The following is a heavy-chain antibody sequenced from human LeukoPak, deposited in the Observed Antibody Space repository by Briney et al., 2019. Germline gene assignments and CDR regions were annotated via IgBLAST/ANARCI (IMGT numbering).Heavy chain of an antibody. Sequence: SETLSLTCTVSGGSVSSGTYYWSWIRQPPGKGLEWIGYIYYTGSTNYNPSLKSQVTISVDTSKNQFSLKLSSVTAADTAVYYCARAYYYGPPRIDYWGQGTLVTVSS. V-gene: IGHV4-61*01. CDR3: ARAYYYGPPRIDY. D-gene: IGHD3-10*01. CDR1: GGSVSSGTYY. CDR2: IYYTGST. J-gene: IGHJ4*02.